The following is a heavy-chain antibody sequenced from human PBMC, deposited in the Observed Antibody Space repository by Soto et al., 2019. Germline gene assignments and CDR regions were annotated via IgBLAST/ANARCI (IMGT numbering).Heavy chain of an antibody. CDR1: GFTFSTHA. J-gene: IGHJ4*02. Sequence: EVQLLDAGGALVHPGGSLRLSCTASGFTFSTHAMSWVRQAPGKGLEWVAAISANGFNTYYADSVKGRLSISRDNSRNTIYLQMNSLRAEDTALYYCSIGITEFCTLIHDYWGQGTLVTVSS. CDR2: ISANGFNT. V-gene: IGHV3-23*01. D-gene: IGHD2-8*01. CDR3: SIGITEFCTLIHDY.